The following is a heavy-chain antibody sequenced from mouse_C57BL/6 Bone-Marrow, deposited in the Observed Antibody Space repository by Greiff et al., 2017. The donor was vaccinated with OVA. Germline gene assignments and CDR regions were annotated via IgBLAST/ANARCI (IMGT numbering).Heavy chain of an antibody. CDR3: TGCYWYFDV. CDR2: IDPETGGT. V-gene: IGHV1-15*01. J-gene: IGHJ1*03. CDR1: GYTFTDYE. Sequence: VKVVESGAELVRPGASVTLSCKASGYTFTDYEMHWVKQTPVHGLEWIGAIDPETGGTAYNQKFKGKAILTADKSSSTAYMELRSLTSEDSAVYYCTGCYWYFDVWGTGTTVTVSS.